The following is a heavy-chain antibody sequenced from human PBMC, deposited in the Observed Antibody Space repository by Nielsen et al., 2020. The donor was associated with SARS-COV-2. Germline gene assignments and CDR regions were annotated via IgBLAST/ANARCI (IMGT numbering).Heavy chain of an antibody. V-gene: IGHV4-34*01. Sequence: SETLSLTCAVYGGSFSGYYWSWIRQPPGKGLEWIRKIDHNGVTQYNPSLKSRVTISVDTSKNQFSLKLSSLTAADTAVYYCARGRWGPSRLLNYYFYSMDVWGQGTTVTVSS. D-gene: IGHD7-27*01. CDR3: ARGRWGPSRLLNYYFYSMDV. CDR1: GGSFSGYY. CDR2: IDHNGVT. J-gene: IGHJ6*02.